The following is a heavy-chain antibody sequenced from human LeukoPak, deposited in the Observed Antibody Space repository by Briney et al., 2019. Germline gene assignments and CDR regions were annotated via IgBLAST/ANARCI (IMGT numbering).Heavy chain of an antibody. CDR3: EMLPLDHCSGGSCFSQSFDY. D-gene: IGHD2-15*01. CDR1: GGTFSRYP. J-gene: IGHJ4*02. V-gene: IGHV1-69*02. CDR2: IIPILGIA. Sequence: SSVKVSCKACGGTFSRYPISWVRQPPGQGLEWMVRIIPILGIANYAQKFQGRVMITADKSTSTAYMELSSLRSEDTAVYYCEMLPLDHCSGGSCFSQSFDYWGQGTLVTVSS.